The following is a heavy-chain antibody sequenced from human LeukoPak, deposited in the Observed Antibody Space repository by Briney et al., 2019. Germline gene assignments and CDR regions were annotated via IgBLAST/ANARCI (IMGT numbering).Heavy chain of an antibody. CDR1: GGSISTYY. J-gene: IGHJ3*02. CDR3: ARILNAFDI. V-gene: IGHV4-4*08. CDR2: IYATGTT. Sequence: SETLSLTCAVSGGSISTYYWSWIRQPPGQALEWIGYIYATGTTNYNPSLKSRVNISIDTSKNQFSLKLTPVTAADTAIYYCARILNAFDIWGQGTMVTVSS.